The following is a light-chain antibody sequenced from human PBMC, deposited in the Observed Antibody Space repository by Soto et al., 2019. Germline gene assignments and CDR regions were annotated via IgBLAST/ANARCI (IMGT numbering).Light chain of an antibody. Sequence: QSVVTQPASVSGSPGQSVTISCSGSDIGNYNLVAWYQHLPGRDPKLLIFEVTMRPSGISDRFSDSKSASTASLTISGLQAEDEGDYYCASYAGSRTYVFGSGTKLTVL. CDR1: SDIGNYNL. J-gene: IGLJ1*01. CDR2: EVT. CDR3: ASYAGSRTYV. V-gene: IGLV2-23*02.